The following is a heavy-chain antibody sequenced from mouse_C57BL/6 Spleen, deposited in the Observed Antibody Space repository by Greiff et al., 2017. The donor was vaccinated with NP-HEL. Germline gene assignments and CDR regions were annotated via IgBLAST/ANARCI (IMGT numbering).Heavy chain of an antibody. CDR2: IHPNSGST. V-gene: IGHV1-64*01. CDR3: ASGAAQATPWFAY. Sequence: QVQLQQPGAELVKPGASVKLSCKASGYTFTSYWMHWVKQRPGQGLEWIGMIHPNSGSTNYNEKFKSKATLTVDKSSSTAYMQLSSLTSEDSAVYYCASGAAQATPWFAYWGQGTLVTVSA. CDR1: GYTFTSYW. D-gene: IGHD3-2*02. J-gene: IGHJ3*01.